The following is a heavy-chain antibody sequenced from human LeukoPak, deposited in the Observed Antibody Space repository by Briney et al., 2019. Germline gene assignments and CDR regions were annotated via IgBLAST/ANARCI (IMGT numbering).Heavy chain of an antibody. CDR1: RFTFSSYA. J-gene: IGHJ6*02. CDR3: ARNYYYGSGSYYSLLYYGMDV. Sequence: GGSLRLSCAASRFTFSSYAMSWVRQAPGKGLEWVSGTSVSGDSTYYADSVKGRFIISRDNSKNTLYLQMNSLRAEDTALYHCARNYYYGSGSYYSLLYYGMDVWGQGTTVTVSS. CDR2: TSVSGDST. D-gene: IGHD3-10*01. V-gene: IGHV3-23*01.